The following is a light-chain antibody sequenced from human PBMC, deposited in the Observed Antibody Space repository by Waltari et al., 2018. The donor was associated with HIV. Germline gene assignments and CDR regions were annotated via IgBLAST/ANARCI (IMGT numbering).Light chain of an antibody. CDR3: QQFNSFPFT. CDR1: QSIGNS. Sequence: DIQMTQSTSSVSASVGDRVTITCRASQSIGNSLAWYQQKPGQAPKLLINSASSLQSGVQSRFSDSGSGTDFTLTINSLQPEDFTTYYCQQFNSFPFTFGPGTKVDVK. CDR2: SAS. V-gene: IGKV1-12*02. J-gene: IGKJ3*01.